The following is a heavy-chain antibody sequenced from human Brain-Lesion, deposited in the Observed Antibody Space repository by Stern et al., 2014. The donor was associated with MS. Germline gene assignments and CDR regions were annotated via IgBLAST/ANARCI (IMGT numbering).Heavy chain of an antibody. CDR2: IYYSGNT. V-gene: IGHV4-39*01. CDR3: AGEEDIRYCSGGSCTGNWFDP. Sequence: VQLVESGPGLVKPSETLSLTCTVAGGSVSSTSYAWAWIRQPPGKGLEWIGTIYYSGNTYCSPSLKSRLPISLNPPKNRFSLRLGSVTAADTAVYYCAGEEDIRYCSGGSCTGNWFDPWGQGTLVTVSS. CDR1: GGSVSSTSYA. J-gene: IGHJ5*02. D-gene: IGHD2-15*01.